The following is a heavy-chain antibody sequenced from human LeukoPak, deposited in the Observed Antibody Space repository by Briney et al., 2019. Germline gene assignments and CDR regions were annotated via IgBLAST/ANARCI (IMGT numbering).Heavy chain of an antibody. CDR1: GFTFSRYW. V-gene: IGHV3-74*01. Sequence: GSLRLSCAASGFTFSRYWMHWVRQAPGKGLVWVSRISPDGSRTTYADSVKGRFTISRDNAKNTVYLQMNSLRAEDTAVYYCARVALGSYNWFDPWGQGTLVTVSS. CDR2: ISPDGSRT. D-gene: IGHD3-10*01. CDR3: ARVALGSYNWFDP. J-gene: IGHJ5*02.